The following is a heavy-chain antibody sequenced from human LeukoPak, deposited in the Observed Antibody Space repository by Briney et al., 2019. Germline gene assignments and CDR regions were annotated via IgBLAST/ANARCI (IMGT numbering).Heavy chain of an antibody. Sequence: SETLSLTCTVSGGSISSSSYYWGWIRQPPGKGLEWIGRIYTSGSTNYNPSLKSRVTMSVDTSKNQFSLKLSSVTAADTAVYYRAGTVRDGYLMQPFDYWGQGTLVTVSS. CDR2: IYTSGST. J-gene: IGHJ4*02. D-gene: IGHD5-24*01. CDR1: GGSISSSSYY. V-gene: IGHV4-39*07. CDR3: AGTVRDGYLMQPFDY.